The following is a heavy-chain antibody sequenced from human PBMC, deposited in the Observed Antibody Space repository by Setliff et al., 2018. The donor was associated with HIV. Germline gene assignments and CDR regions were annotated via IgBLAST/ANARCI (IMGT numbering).Heavy chain of an antibody. Sequence: SETLSLTCTVSGGSISSHCWSWIRQSPGKALEWIGYIYSSGGTQYNPSLMSRLTMSVDSSKNQFSLSLSSVTAADTAVYYCARGIAVAGPYFDYWGQGTLVTVSS. CDR2: IYSSGGT. V-gene: IGHV4-59*11. CDR3: ARGIAVAGPYFDY. CDR1: GGSISSHC. J-gene: IGHJ4*02. D-gene: IGHD6-19*01.